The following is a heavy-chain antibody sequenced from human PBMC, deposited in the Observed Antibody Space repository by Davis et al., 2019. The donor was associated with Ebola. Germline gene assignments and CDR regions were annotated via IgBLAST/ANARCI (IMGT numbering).Heavy chain of an antibody. CDR2: IIPIFVTS. Sequence: SVKVSCKASGGTFSSYAISWVRQAPGQGLEWMGGIIPIFVTSNYAQKFQGRVTITADESTSTAYMELSSLKSEDTAVYYCAGSTPGSSHLDFWGQGTQVTVSS. V-gene: IGHV1-69*13. J-gene: IGHJ4*02. D-gene: IGHD3-10*01. CDR1: GGTFSSYA. CDR3: AGSTPGSSHLDF.